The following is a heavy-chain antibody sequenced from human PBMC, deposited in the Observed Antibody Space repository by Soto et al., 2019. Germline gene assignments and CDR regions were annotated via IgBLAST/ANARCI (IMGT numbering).Heavy chain of an antibody. J-gene: IGHJ6*02. Sequence: SETLSLTCCVSGGSVRSGNHFWNWIRQPPGRGLEWLGYMYYTGVTNYNPSLKSRASMSVDTSKDQFSLNLSSLTAADTAVYYWARGGEPLGYYGLNVWGQGTTITASS. V-gene: IGHV4-61*01. CDR1: GGSVRSGNHF. CDR2: MYYTGVT. CDR3: ARGGEPLGYYGLNV.